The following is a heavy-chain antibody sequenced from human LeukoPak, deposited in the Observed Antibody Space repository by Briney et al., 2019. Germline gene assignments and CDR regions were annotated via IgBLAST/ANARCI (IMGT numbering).Heavy chain of an antibody. CDR2: IIPIFGTA. D-gene: IGHD4-17*01. CDR1: GGTFSSYA. Sequence: ASVKVSCKASGGTFSSYAISWVRQAPGQGLEWMGGIIPIFGTANYAQKFQGRVTITTDESTSTAYMELSSLRSEDTAVYYCARDFLLRLRTTHWYFDLWGRGTLVTVSS. J-gene: IGHJ2*01. V-gene: IGHV1-69*05. CDR3: ARDFLLRLRTTHWYFDL.